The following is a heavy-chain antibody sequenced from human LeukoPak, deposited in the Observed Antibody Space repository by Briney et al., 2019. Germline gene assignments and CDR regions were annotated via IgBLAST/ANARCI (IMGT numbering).Heavy chain of an antibody. Sequence: PGGSLRLSCAASGFTFSSYSMNWVRQAPGKGLEWVSSISSSSSYIYYADSVKGRFTISRDNAKNSLYLQMNSLRAEDTAVYYCARAVVAADMDAEYFQHWGQGTLVTVSS. V-gene: IGHV3-21*01. CDR2: ISSSSSYI. CDR3: ARAVVAADMDAEYFQH. J-gene: IGHJ1*01. CDR1: GFTFSSYS. D-gene: IGHD6-13*01.